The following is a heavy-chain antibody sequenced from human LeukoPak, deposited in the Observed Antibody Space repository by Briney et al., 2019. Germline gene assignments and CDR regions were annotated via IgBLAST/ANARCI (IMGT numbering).Heavy chain of an antibody. CDR3: ARVGGATLFLDY. CDR1: GFTFSSYA. CDR2: ISSNGGSS. Sequence: PGGSLRLSCAASGFTFSSYAMHWVRQAPGKGLEYVSAISSNGGSSYYANSVKGRFTISRDNSKNTLYLQMGSLRAEDMAVYYCARVGGATLFLDYWGQGTLVTVSS. D-gene: IGHD1-26*01. J-gene: IGHJ4*02. V-gene: IGHV3-64*01.